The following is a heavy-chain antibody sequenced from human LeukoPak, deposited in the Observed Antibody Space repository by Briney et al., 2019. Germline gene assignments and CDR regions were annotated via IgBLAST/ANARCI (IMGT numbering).Heavy chain of an antibody. CDR2: FHDSGTP. D-gene: IGHD1-26*01. J-gene: IGHJ4*02. CDR3: TRSDDSYKLGSF. CDR1: DDSISTNSYY. Sequence: SETLSLTCTVSDDSISTNSYYWNWIRQPPGKGLEWVASFHDSGTPYYSPSLNSRISIFLDTSKRQFSLKLRSVTASDTAVYYCTRSDDSYKLGSFWGQGTLVTVSS. V-gene: IGHV4-39*01.